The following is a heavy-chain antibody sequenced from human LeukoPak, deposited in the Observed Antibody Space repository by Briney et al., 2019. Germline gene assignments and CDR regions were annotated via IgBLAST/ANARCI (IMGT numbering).Heavy chain of an antibody. CDR2: IIPILGIA. V-gene: IGHV1-69*04. Sequence: SVKVSCKASGGTFSSYATSWVRQAPGQGLEWMGRIIPILGIANYAQKFQGRVTITADKSTSTAYMELSSLRSEDTAVYYCARWYSTPYYYYYGMDVWGQGTTVTVSS. CDR3: ARWYSTPYYYYYGMDV. D-gene: IGHD4-11*01. J-gene: IGHJ6*02. CDR1: GGTFSSYA.